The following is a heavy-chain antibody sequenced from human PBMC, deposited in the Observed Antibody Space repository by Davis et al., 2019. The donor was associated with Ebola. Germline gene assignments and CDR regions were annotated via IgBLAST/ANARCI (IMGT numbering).Heavy chain of an antibody. CDR2: IIPIFGTT. CDR3: ARDGRENWFDP. Sequence: AASVKVSCKASGGTFSSYAISWVRQAPGQGLEWMGGIIPIFGTTNYAQKFQGRVTITADESTSTAYMELSSLRSEDTAVYYCARDGRENWFDPWGQGTLVTVSS. CDR1: GGTFSSYA. J-gene: IGHJ5*02. V-gene: IGHV1-69*13.